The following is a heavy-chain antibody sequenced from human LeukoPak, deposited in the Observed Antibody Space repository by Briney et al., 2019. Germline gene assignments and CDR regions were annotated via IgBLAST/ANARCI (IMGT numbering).Heavy chain of an antibody. J-gene: IGHJ4*02. D-gene: IGHD3-10*01. Sequence: SQTLSLTCTVSGGSISSGGYYWSWIRQHPGKGLEWIGYIYYSGSTYYNPSLKSRVTISVDTSKNQFSLKLSSVTAADMAVYYCARVFYYYGSGSYYPNQTPTQSYYFDYWGQGTLVTVSS. CDR1: GGSISSGGYY. CDR3: ARVFYYYGSGSYYPNQTPTQSYYFDY. V-gene: IGHV4-31*03. CDR2: IYYSGST.